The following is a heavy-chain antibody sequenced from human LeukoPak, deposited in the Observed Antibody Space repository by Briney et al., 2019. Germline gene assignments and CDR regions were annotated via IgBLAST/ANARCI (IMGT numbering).Heavy chain of an antibody. D-gene: IGHD3-16*01. CDR3: AKAGIYDYVWGSYLVD. V-gene: IGHV3-23*01. Sequence: GGSLRLSCAASGFTFSTSGMSWVRQAPGKGLEWVSTITGSGGSTYYADSVKGQFTISRDNSKNTLYLQMNSLRAEDTAVYYCAKAGIYDYVWGSYLVDWGQGTLVTVSS. J-gene: IGHJ4*02. CDR1: GFTFSTSG. CDR2: ITGSGGST.